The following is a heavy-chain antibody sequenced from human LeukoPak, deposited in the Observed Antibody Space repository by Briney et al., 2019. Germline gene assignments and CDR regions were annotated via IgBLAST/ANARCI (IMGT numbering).Heavy chain of an antibody. V-gene: IGHV3-21*01. CDR2: ITSSSNYK. Sequence: PGGSLRLXCAASGFTFSSYSMNWVRQAPGKELEWVSSITSSSNYKYYADSVKGRFTISRDNAKNSLYLQMNSLRAEDTAVYYCASALFSGSFDDYWGQGTLVTVSS. D-gene: IGHD1-26*01. J-gene: IGHJ4*02. CDR1: GFTFSSYS. CDR3: ASALFSGSFDDY.